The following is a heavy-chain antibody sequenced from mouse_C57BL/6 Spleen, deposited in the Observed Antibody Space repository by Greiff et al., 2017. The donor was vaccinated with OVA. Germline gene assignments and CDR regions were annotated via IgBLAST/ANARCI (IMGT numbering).Heavy chain of an antibody. CDR2: IDPENGDT. J-gene: IGHJ3*01. D-gene: IGHD2-4*01. Sequence: VQLKQSGAELVRPGASVKLSCTASGFNIKDDYMHWVKQRPEQGLEWIGWIDPENGDTEYASKFQGKATITADTSSNTAYLQLSSLTSEDTAVYYCTTSIYYDYPWFAYWGQGTLVTVSA. CDR3: TTSIYYDYPWFAY. V-gene: IGHV14-4*01. CDR1: GFNIKDDY.